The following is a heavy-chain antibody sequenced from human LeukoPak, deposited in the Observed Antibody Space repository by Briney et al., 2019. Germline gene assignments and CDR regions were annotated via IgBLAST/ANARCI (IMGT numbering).Heavy chain of an antibody. V-gene: IGHV4-38-2*02. CDR3: ARVGSSGWADY. D-gene: IGHD6-19*01. CDR2: IYHSGST. J-gene: IGHJ4*02. CDR1: GYSISSGYY. Sequence: SETLSLTCTVSGYSISSGYYWGWIRQPPGKGLEWIGSIYHSGSTYYNPSLKSRVTISVDTSKNQFSLKLSSVTAADTAVYYCARVGSSGWADYWGQGTLVTVSS.